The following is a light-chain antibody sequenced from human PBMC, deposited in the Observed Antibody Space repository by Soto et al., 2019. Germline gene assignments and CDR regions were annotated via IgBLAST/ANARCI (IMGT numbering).Light chain of an antibody. V-gene: IGLV2-23*01. J-gene: IGLJ1*01. CDR3: CSYAGSIPYV. Sequence: QSALTQPASVSGSPGQSITISCTGTSSDVGSYNLVSWYQQHPGKAPKLMIYEDSKRPSGVSNRFSGSKSGNTASLTISGLQAEDEADYYCCSYAGSIPYVFGTGTKVTVL. CDR2: EDS. CDR1: SSDVGSYNL.